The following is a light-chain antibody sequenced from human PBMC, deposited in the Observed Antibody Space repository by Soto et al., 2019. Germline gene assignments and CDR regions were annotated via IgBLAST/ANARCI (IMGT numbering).Light chain of an antibody. CDR3: QQYNNWPIT. CDR1: QSVSSN. V-gene: IGKV3-15*01. J-gene: IGKJ5*01. Sequence: IRSKQSPATLSVTTGERATLSCGASQSVSSNLAWYQQKPGQAPRLLIYGASTRATGIPARFSGSGSGTEFTLTISSLQSEDFAVYYCQQYNNWPITFGQGTRLEIK. CDR2: GAS.